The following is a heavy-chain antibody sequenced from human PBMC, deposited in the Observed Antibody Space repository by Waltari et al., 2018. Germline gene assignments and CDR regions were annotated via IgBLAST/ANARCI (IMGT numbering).Heavy chain of an antibody. V-gene: IGHV3-33*08. CDR1: GFTFRHYG. D-gene: IGHD6-13*01. CDR2: IGFDGNKK. CDR3: ATGIAAPGIFDY. Sequence: QVQLVESGGGVVQPGRSLRLSCETSGFTFRHYGMHWGRQAPGKGLEWVTVIGFDGNKKLYVDSVKGRFTISRDNSKNTLYLQMDSLRKEDTAMYYCATGIAAPGIFDYWGRGTLVTVSS. J-gene: IGHJ4*02.